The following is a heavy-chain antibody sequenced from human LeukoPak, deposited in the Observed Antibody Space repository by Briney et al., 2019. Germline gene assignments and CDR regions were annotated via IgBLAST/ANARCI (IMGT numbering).Heavy chain of an antibody. CDR1: GYTFTSYG. CDR3: ARESQEGAFDY. J-gene: IGHJ4*02. CDR2: INAGNGNT. V-gene: IGHV1-3*01. Sequence: ASVKVSCKASGYTFTSYGISWVRQAPGQRLEWMGWINAGNGNTKYSQKFQDRVTITRDTSASTAYMDLSSLRSEDTSVYYCARESQEGAFDYWGQGTLVTVSS.